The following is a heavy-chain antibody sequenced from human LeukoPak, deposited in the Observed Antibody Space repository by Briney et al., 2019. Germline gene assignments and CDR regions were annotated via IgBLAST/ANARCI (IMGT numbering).Heavy chain of an antibody. CDR2: ISVYNGKT. J-gene: IGHJ6*02. Sequence: GASVKVSCKASGYTFTSYGVTWVRQAPGQGLEWMGRISVYNGKTNYAQKLQGRVTMTTDISTSTAYMELRSLRSDDTAVYYCARDPYFYDSSGYYLYHYYYGMDGWGQGTTVTVSS. V-gene: IGHV1-18*01. CDR3: ARDPYFYDSSGYYLYHYYYGMDG. D-gene: IGHD3-22*01. CDR1: GYTFTSYG.